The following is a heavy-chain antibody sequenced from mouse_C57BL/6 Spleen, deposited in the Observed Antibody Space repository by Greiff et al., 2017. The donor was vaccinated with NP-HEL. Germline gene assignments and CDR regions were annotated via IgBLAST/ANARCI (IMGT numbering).Heavy chain of an antibody. CDR3: ARENGNWYFDV. Sequence: EVKLMESGGGLVKPGGSLKLSCAASGFTFSSYAMSWVRQTPEKWLEWVATISDGGSYTYYPDNVKGRFTISRDNAKNNLYLQMSHLKSEDTAMYYCARENGNWYFDVWGTGTTVTVSS. J-gene: IGHJ1*03. D-gene: IGHD2-1*01. CDR1: GFTFSSYA. V-gene: IGHV5-4*01. CDR2: ISDGGSYT.